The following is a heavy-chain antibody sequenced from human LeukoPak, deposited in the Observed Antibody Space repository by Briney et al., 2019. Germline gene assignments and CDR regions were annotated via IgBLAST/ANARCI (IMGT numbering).Heavy chain of an antibody. J-gene: IGHJ4*02. D-gene: IGHD3-9*01. CDR3: ARGHYDVLAASYKWTPDY. V-gene: IGHV3-21*01. Sequence: GGSLRLSCAASGFTFNSFNMNWVRQAPGKGLEWVSSICSGGDYIYYADSVKGRFTISRDNAKNSLSLQLNSLRVEDTAVYYCARGHYDVLAASYKWTPDYWGQGTLVTVSS. CDR2: ICSGGDYI. CDR1: GFTFNSFN.